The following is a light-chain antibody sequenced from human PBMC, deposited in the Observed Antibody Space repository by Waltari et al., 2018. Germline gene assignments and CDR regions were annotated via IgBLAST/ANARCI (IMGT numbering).Light chain of an antibody. Sequence: ETVMTQSPATLSVSPGGRAPLSRRASQSLGTNLAWYQQKPGQAPRLLIYGASSRATGVPARFSGSGSGTDFTLTISSLQSEDFVVYYCQQYNNWPLYTFGQGTKLEI. CDR3: QQYNNWPLYT. CDR1: QSLGTN. J-gene: IGKJ2*01. CDR2: GAS. V-gene: IGKV3-15*01.